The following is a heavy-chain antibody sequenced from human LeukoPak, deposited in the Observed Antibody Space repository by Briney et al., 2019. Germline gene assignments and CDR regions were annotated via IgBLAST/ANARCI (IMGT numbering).Heavy chain of an antibody. CDR1: GGSISSSSYY. CDR2: IYYSGST. J-gene: IGHJ6*02. D-gene: IGHD3-10*01. Sequence: SETLSLTCTVSGGSISSSSYYWGWIRQPPGKGLEWIGSIYYSGSTYYNPSLKSRVTISVDTSKDQFSLKLSSVTAADTAVYYCARQVIVTMVRGVINYYYGMDVWGQGTTVTVSS. CDR3: ARQVIVTMVRGVINYYYGMDV. V-gene: IGHV4-39*01.